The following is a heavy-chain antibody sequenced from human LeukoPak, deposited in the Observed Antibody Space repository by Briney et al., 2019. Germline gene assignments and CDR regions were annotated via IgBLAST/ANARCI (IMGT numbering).Heavy chain of an antibody. CDR2: ITTDETT. J-gene: IGHJ4*02. CDR1: GFPFSVSW. Sequence: GGSLRLSCAASGFPFSVSWMHWFRQVPGKGLMWVSRITTDETTTYADSVRGRFSISRDNAKNMVYLQMNSLRVEDTAVYYCAKDWFATTEYWGQGILVTVSS. D-gene: IGHD1/OR15-1a*01. CDR3: AKDWFATTEY. V-gene: IGHV3-74*01.